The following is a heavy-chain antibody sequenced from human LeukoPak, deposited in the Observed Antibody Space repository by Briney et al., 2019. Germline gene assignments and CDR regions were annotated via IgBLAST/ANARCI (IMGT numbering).Heavy chain of an antibody. Sequence: PGGSLRLSCAASGIVVSNNYMSWVRQAPGEGLEWVSVLYSDRTTYYGDSVKGRFTISRDNSKNTLYLEMNSLRADDTAVYYCARTLVRSGVYDAFDIWGQGTMVTVSS. CDR3: ARTLVRSGVYDAFDI. D-gene: IGHD2-2*01. J-gene: IGHJ3*02. V-gene: IGHV3-53*01. CDR1: GIVVSNNY. CDR2: LYSDRTT.